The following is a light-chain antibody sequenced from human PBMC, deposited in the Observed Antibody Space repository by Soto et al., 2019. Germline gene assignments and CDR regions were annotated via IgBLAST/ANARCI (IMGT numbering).Light chain of an antibody. CDR2: EVT. CDR3: CSYAGNSEV. J-gene: IGLJ1*01. Sequence: QSVLTQPASVSGSPGQSITIPCTGTSGDVGGYNLVSLDQQHPGKAPKLMIYEVTERPSGVSNRFSGSKSGNTASLTISGLQPDDEADYYCCSYAGNSEVFGTGTKVTVL. CDR1: SGDVGGYNL. V-gene: IGLV2-23*02.